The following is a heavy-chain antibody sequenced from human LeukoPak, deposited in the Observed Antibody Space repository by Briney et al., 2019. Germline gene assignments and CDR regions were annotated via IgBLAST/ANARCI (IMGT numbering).Heavy chain of an antibody. D-gene: IGHD3-10*01. J-gene: IGHJ5*02. CDR3: ARGLWFGELLQYNWFDP. Sequence: AASVKVSCKASGYTFTGYYMHWVRQAPGQGLEWMGWINPNSGGTNYAQKFQGRVTMTRDTSISTAYMELSRLRSDDTAVYYCARGLWFGELLQYNWFDPWGQGTLVTVSS. CDR1: GYTFTGYY. V-gene: IGHV1-2*02. CDR2: INPNSGGT.